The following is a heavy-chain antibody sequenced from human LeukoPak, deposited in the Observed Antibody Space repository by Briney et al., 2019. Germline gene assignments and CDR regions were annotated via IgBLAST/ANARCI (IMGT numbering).Heavy chain of an antibody. D-gene: IGHD3-10*01. CDR3: TITQITMADS. V-gene: IGHV3-74*01. Sequence: PGGSLRLSCAGSGYTFSRYWMHWVRQAPGKGLVWVSRINIDGGHTSYADSVKGRFTISRDNTRDTLYLQMDSLRVEYTAVYYCTITQITMADSWGQGTLVTVSS. CDR2: INIDGGHT. CDR1: GYTFSRYW. J-gene: IGHJ4*02.